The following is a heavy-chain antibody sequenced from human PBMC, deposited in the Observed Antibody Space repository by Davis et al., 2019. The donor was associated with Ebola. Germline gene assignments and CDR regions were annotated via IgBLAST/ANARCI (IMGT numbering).Heavy chain of an antibody. CDR1: GFTFSAYY. V-gene: IGHV3-74*01. D-gene: IGHD2-8*02. J-gene: IGHJ3*02. Sequence: HTGGSLRLSCAPSGFTFSAYYMHWVRQAPGRDLVWVAHINGAGSYTGYADSVKGRFTISRDNANNSLTLQMNSLGAEDTAVYYCARGRRLLADAFHIWGQGTMVTASS. CDR2: INGAGSYT. CDR3: ARGRRLLADAFHI.